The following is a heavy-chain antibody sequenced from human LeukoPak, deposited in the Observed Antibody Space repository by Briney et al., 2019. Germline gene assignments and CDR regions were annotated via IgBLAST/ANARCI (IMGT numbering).Heavy chain of an antibody. CDR3: AISGSPRRLIDVLDL. CDR1: CLSLRSYF. CDR2: MYCNEHY. V-gene: IGHV4-59*08. Sequence: LSLTHSLSCLSLRSYFWLWLRQPPPKGLHWIGYMYCNEHYNDNPSFKRRVTISIDMSKDQSSRQLNSVPATDTAVYYGAISGSPRRLIDVLDLWGQGTVVTVSS. J-gene: IGHJ3*01. D-gene: IGHD3-16*01.